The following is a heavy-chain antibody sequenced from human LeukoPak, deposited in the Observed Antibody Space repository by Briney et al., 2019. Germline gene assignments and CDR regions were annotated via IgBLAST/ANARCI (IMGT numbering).Heavy chain of an antibody. Sequence: GGSLRLSCAVSGLTFSDYYMSWIRQAPGKGLEWVPYISSSGSSLFYADSVKGRFTISRDNAKNSLYLQMNSLRAEDTAVYYCARRPYSSSWYYFDYWGQGTLATVSS. J-gene: IGHJ4*02. CDR2: ISSSGSSL. D-gene: IGHD6-13*01. CDR3: ARRPYSSSWYYFDY. V-gene: IGHV3-11*04. CDR1: GLTFSDYY.